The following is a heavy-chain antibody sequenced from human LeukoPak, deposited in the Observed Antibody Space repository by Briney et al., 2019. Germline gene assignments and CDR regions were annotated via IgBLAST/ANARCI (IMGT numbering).Heavy chain of an antibody. CDR3: AKVLSGSQDY. CDR1: GFTFSSYA. Sequence: PGGSLRLSCTASGFTFSSYAMSWVRQAPGKGLEWVSTIGGGSERTYYADSAKGRFTNSRDNSKNTVYLQMNSLRAEDTAVYYCAKVLSGSQDYWGQGTLVTVSS. D-gene: IGHD1-26*01. V-gene: IGHV3-23*01. J-gene: IGHJ4*02. CDR2: IGGGSERT.